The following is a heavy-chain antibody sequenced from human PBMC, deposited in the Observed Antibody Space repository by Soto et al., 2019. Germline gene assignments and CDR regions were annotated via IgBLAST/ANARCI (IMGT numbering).Heavy chain of an antibody. CDR2: IYYSGST. J-gene: IGHJ4*02. CDR1: GGSISSGGYY. D-gene: IGHD3-22*01. CDR3: ARESVYYYDSSGPDY. Sequence: PSETLSLTCTVSGGSISSGGYYWSWIRQHPGKGLEWIGYIYYSGSTYYNPSLKSRVTISVDTSKNQFSLKLNSVTAADTAVYYCARESVYYYDSSGPDYWGQETLVTVSS. V-gene: IGHV4-31*03.